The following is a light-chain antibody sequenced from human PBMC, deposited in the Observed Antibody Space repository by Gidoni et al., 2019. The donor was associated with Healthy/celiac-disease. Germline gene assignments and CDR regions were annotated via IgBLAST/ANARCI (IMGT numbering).Light chain of an antibody. CDR3: QQYGSSPPLT. V-gene: IGKV3-20*01. J-gene: IGKJ4*01. Sequence: EIVLTQSPGTRSLSPGERATLSCRASQSVSSSSLAWYQQKPGQAPRLLIYGASSRATGIPDRFSGSGSGTDFTLTISRLEPEDFAVYYCQQYGSSPPLTFGGGTKVEIK. CDR1: QSVSSSS. CDR2: GAS.